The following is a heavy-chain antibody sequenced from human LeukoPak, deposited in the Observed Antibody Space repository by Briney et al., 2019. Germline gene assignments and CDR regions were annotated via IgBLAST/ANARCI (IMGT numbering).Heavy chain of an antibody. CDR2: IYHSGNT. CDR1: GYSISSGFY. CDR3: ASDPSGSGYYYGY. V-gene: IGHV4-38-2*02. D-gene: IGHD3-22*01. Sequence: KPSETLSLTCTVSGYSISSGFYWGWIRQPPGKGLEWIGSIYHSGNTYYNPSLKSRVTISADTSKNQFSLRLSSVTAADTAVYYCASDPSGSGYYYGYWGQGTLVTVSS. J-gene: IGHJ4*02.